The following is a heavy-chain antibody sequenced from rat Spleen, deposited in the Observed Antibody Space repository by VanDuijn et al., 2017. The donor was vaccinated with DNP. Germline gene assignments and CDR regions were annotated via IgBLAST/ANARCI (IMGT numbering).Heavy chain of an antibody. CDR1: GFTFNNYW. CDR2: INKDSRTI. Sequence: EVQLVESGGGLVQPGRSLKLSCVASGFTFNNYWMTWIRQAPGKGLEWIGQINKDSRTINYIPSLKDKFTISRDNAQNTLYLQMNKLGSEDTGIYYCAKGPNFGGWSDYFDYWGQGVMVTVSS. J-gene: IGHJ2*01. V-gene: IGHV4-2*01. CDR3: AKGPNFGGWSDYFDY. D-gene: IGHD1-11*01.